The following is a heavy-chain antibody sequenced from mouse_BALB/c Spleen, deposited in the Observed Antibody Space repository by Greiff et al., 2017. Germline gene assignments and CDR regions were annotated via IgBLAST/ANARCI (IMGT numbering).Heavy chain of an antibody. V-gene: IGHV7-3*02. J-gene: IGHJ2*01. CDR3: AREDYGKDY. CDR1: GFTFTDYY. CDR2: IRNKANGYTT. D-gene: IGHD2-1*01. Sequence: EVKLVESGGGLVQPGGSLRLSCATSGFTFTDYYMSWVRQPPGKALEWLGFIRNKANGYTTEYSASVKGRFTISRDNSQSILYLQMNTLRAEDSATYYCAREDYGKDYWGQGTTLTVSS.